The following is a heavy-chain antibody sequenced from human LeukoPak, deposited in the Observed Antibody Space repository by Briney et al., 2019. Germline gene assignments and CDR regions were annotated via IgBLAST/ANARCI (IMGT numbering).Heavy chain of an antibody. CDR2: IYYSGST. CDR1: GGSISSGDYY. V-gene: IGHV4-30-4*08. CDR3: ARVSQLGIPDY. D-gene: IGHD7-27*01. Sequence: SETLSLTCTVSGGSISSGDYYWSWIRQPPGKGLEWIGYIYYSGSTYYNPSLKSRVTISVDTSKSQFSLKLSSVTAADTAVYYCARVSQLGIPDYWGQGTLVTVSS. J-gene: IGHJ4*02.